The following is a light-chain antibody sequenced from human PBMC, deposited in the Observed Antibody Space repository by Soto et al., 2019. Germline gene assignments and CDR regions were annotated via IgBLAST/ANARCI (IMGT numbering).Light chain of an antibody. CDR1: SSDVGGYNY. CDR3: KSRTNRNTLV. J-gene: IGLJ3*02. CDR2: EVT. V-gene: IGLV2-14*01. Sequence: QSALTQPASVSGSPGQSITISCTGTSSDVGGYNYVSWYQQHPGKAPKLIIYEVTHRPSGVSSRFDGSRSGNSASLTISGLQAEDEDDYYCKSRTNRNTLVFGGGTKLT.